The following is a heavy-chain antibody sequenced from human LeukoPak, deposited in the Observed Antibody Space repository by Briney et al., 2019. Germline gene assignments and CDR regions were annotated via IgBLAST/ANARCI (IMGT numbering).Heavy chain of an antibody. CDR3: AKTYSPDY. CDR1: GFTFSTYG. Sequence: GGSLRLSCAAAGFTFSTYGMTWVRQAPGKGLEWVSSISNSGDSTFYADSVKGRFTISRDNSKNTLYLQMNSLRAEDTAVFYCAKTYSPDYWGQGTLVTVSS. J-gene: IGHJ4*02. V-gene: IGHV3-23*01. D-gene: IGHD2-21*01. CDR2: ISNSGDST.